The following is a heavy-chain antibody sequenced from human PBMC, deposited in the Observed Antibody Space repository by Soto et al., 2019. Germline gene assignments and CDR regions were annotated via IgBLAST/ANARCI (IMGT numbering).Heavy chain of an antibody. CDR3: ARDSSSADYYYYYGMDV. Sequence: QVPLVQSGAEVKKPGASVKVSCKASGYTFTSYGISWVRQAPGQGLEWMGWISAYNGNTNYAQKLQGRVTMTTDTSTSTAYMERRSLRSDDTAVYYCARDSSSADYYYYYGMDVWGQGTTVTVSS. J-gene: IGHJ6*02. CDR2: ISAYNGNT. V-gene: IGHV1-18*01. D-gene: IGHD6-6*01. CDR1: GYTFTSYG.